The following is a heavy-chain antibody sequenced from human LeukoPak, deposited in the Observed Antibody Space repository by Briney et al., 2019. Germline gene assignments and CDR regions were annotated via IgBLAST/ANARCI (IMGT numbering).Heavy chain of an antibody. D-gene: IGHD3-3*01. V-gene: IGHV3-53*01. CDR2: IYSGGST. CDR1: GFTVSSNY. CDR3: ARDIDDFWSGYFN. Sequence: PGGSLRLSCAASGFTVSSNYMSWVRQAPGKGLEWVSVIYSGGSTYYADSVKGRFTISRDNSKNTLYLQMNSLRAEDTAVYYCARDIDDFWSGYFNWGQGTLVTVSS. J-gene: IGHJ4*02.